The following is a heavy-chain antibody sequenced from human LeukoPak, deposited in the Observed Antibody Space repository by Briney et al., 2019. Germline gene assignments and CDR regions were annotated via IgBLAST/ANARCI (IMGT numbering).Heavy chain of an antibody. CDR1: RYTFTNYD. V-gene: IGHV1-69*05. CDR3: ARDKGGRYDSRAHDAPFDY. D-gene: IGHD3-22*01. Sequence: ASVKVSCKASRYTFTNYDINWVRQATGQGLEWMGGIIPIFGTANYAQKFQGRVTITTDESTRTAYMELSSLRSEDTAVYYCARDKGGRYDSRAHDAPFDYWGQGTLVTVSS. J-gene: IGHJ4*02. CDR2: IIPIFGTA.